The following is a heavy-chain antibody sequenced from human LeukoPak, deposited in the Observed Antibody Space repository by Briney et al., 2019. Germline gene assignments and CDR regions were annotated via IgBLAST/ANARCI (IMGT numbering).Heavy chain of an antibody. Sequence: SETLSLTCTVSGVSIRNYYWSWIRQPPGKGLEWIGYVYYSGSTNYNPSLKSRVTISVDTSKNQFSLKLSSVTAADTAVYYCARIGHEDYYFDYWGQGTLVTVSS. CDR2: VYYSGST. J-gene: IGHJ4*02. CDR1: GVSIRNYY. CDR3: ARIGHEDYYFDY. V-gene: IGHV4-59*01.